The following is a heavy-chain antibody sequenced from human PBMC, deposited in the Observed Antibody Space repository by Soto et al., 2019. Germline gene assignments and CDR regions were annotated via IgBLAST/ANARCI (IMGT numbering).Heavy chain of an antibody. J-gene: IGHJ4*02. Sequence: LRLSCAASGFTFSSYAMNWVRQAPGKGLEWVSVISGSGGSTYYADSVKGRFTISRDNSKNTLYLQMNSLRAEDTAVYYCARRGSGSYYDYWGQGTLVTVSS. V-gene: IGHV3-23*01. CDR2: ISGSGGST. CDR3: ARRGSGSYYDY. CDR1: GFTFSSYA. D-gene: IGHD1-26*01.